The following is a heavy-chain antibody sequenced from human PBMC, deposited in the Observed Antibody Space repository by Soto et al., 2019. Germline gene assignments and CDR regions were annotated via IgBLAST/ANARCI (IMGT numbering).Heavy chain of an antibody. J-gene: IGHJ4*02. CDR1: GGSVSSSSYY. V-gene: IGHV4-61*01. CDR3: TSLAPTLITFDY. Sequence: QVQLQESGPGLVKPSETLSLTCTVSGGSVSSSSYYWNWIRQPPGKGLEWIGYIYYSGSTNYNPSLMRRGIISLDTSKTQFSLKLSSVTAADTAVYYCTSLAPTLITFDYWGQGTLVTASS. D-gene: IGHD3-16*01. CDR2: IYYSGST.